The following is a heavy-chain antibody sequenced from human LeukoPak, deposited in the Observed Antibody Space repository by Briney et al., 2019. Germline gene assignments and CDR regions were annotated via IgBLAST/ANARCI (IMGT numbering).Heavy chain of an antibody. V-gene: IGHV1-2*02. CDR3: ARVKVGATIYYFDY. J-gene: IGHJ4*02. CDR1: GYTFTVYY. CDR2: INPNSGGT. D-gene: IGHD1-26*01. Sequence: ASLKVSCKASGYTFTVYYMHWVRQAPGQGLEWMGWINPNSGGTNYAQKFQGRVTMTRDTSISTAYMELSRLRSDDTAVYYCARVKVGATIYYFDYWGQGTLVTVSS.